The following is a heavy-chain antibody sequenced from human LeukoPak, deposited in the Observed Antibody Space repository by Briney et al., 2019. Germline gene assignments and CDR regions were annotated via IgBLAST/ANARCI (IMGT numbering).Heavy chain of an antibody. V-gene: IGHV3-74*01. D-gene: IGHD2-21*02. CDR2: INSDGSST. CDR3: ARDIVVVTAMSWFDP. Sequence: PGGSLRLSCAASGFAFSSCWMHWVRQAPGKGLVWVSRINSDGSSTSYADSVKGRFTISRDNAKNTLYLQMNSLRAEDTAVYYCARDIVVVTAMSWFDPWGQGTLVTVSS. CDR1: GFAFSSCW. J-gene: IGHJ5*02.